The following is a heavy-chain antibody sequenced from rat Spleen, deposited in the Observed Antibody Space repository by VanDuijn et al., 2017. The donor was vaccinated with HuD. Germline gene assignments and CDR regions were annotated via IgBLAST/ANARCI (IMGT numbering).Heavy chain of an antibody. V-gene: IGHV5-25*01. CDR2: ISTGGGNT. D-gene: IGHD1-9*01. J-gene: IGHJ1*01. CDR3: TTGYYGYTYWYFDF. CDR1: GFTFSNYY. Sequence: EVQLVESGGGLVQPGRSMKLSCAASGFTFSNYYMAWVRQAPTKGLEWVASISTGGGNTYYRDSVKGRFTISRDNAKSSLYLQMDSLRSEDTAPYYCTTGYYGYTYWYFDFWGPGTMVTVSS.